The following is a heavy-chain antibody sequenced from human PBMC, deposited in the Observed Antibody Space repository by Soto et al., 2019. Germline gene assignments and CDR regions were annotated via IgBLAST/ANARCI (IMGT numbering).Heavy chain of an antibody. Sequence: QVKLVQSGAEVKKPGASVKVSCKASGYTFTSYDINWVRQATGQGLEWMGWMNPNSGNTGYAQKIQSRVTMTRNTTICTAYMGLSSLRSEDTAAYYCARTLYGDNDDYWGQGTLVTVSS. D-gene: IGHD4-17*01. V-gene: IGHV1-8*01. CDR2: MNPNSGNT. CDR1: GYTFTSYD. J-gene: IGHJ4*02. CDR3: ARTLYGDNDDY.